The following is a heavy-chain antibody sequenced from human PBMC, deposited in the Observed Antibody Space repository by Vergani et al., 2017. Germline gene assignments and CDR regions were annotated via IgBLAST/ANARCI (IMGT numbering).Heavy chain of an antibody. Sequence: EVQLVESGGGLVQPGGSLRLSCAASGFTFSSYWMSWVRQAPGKGLEWVANIKQDGSEKYYVDSVKGRFTISRDNAKNSLYLQMNSLRAEDTAVYYCARGGERYYYYYYMDVWGKRTTVTVSS. CDR2: IKQDGSEK. CDR3: ARGGERYYYYYYMDV. D-gene: IGHD5-24*01. CDR1: GFTFSSYW. V-gene: IGHV3-7*01. J-gene: IGHJ6*03.